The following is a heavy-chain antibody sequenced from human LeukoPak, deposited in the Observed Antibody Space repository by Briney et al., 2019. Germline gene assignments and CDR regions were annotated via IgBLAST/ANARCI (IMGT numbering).Heavy chain of an antibody. J-gene: IGHJ3*02. CDR2: IKQDGGEM. D-gene: IGHD6-19*01. CDR3: ASLYSSGWYLNDAFDI. CDR1: GFTFSSYW. V-gene: IGHV3-7*01. Sequence: GGSLRLSCAASGFTFSSYWMSWVRQSPGKGLEWVANIKQDGGEMYYVDSVKGRFTISRDNAKNALYLQMNSLRAEDTAVYYCASLYSSGWYLNDAFDIWGQGTMVTVSS.